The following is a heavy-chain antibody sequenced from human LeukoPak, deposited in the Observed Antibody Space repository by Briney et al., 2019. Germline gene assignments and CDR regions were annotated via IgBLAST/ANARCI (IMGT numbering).Heavy chain of an antibody. CDR3: VPSKSFEYYFDY. CDR1: GYTFINYY. Sequence: ASVKVSCKASGYTFINYYMHWVRQAPGQSLEWMGWINPKSGDTNYAQKFQGRVTMTRDTSISTAYMELNTLRSDDTAMYYCVPSKSFEYYFDYWGQGTLVTVSS. CDR2: INPKSGDT. D-gene: IGHD3-16*01. J-gene: IGHJ4*02. V-gene: IGHV1-2*02.